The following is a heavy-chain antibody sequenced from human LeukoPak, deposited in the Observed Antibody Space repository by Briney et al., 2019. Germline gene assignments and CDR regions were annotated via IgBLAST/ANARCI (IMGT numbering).Heavy chain of an antibody. CDR3: ARLSGYYYGDWDY. D-gene: IGHD3-22*01. CDR2: IYYSGST. CDR1: GGSISSYY. V-gene: IGHV4-59*08. Sequence: SETLSLTCTVSGGSISSYYWSWIRQPPGKGLEWIGYIYYSGSTNYNPSLKSRVTISVDTSKNQFSLKLSSVTAADTAVYYCARLSGYYYGDWDYWGQGTLVTVSS. J-gene: IGHJ4*02.